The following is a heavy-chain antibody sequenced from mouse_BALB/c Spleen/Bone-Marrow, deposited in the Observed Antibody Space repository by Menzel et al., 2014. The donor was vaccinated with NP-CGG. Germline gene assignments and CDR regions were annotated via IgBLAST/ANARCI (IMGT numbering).Heavy chain of an antibody. Sequence: VQVVESGAELVKPGASVKLSCKASGYTFTSYCMYWVKQRPGQGLEWIGEINPSNGGTNFNEKFKSKATLTVDKSSSTAYMQLSSLTFEDSAIYYCTRPYYGYVGYAYWGQGTQVTVSA. V-gene: IGHV1S81*02. CDR1: GYTFTSYC. CDR3: TRPYYGYVGYAY. D-gene: IGHD1-2*01. CDR2: INPSNGGT. J-gene: IGHJ3*01.